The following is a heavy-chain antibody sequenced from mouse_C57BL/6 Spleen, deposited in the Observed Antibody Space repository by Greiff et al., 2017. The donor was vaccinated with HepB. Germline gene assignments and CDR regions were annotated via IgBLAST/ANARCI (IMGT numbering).Heavy chain of an antibody. CDR3: ARSQDYSNYDYAMDY. J-gene: IGHJ4*01. Sequence: VQLQQPGAELVKPGASVKLSCKASGYTFTSYWMHWVKQRPGQGLEWIGMIHPNSGSTNYNEKFKSKATLTVDKSSSTAYMQLSSLTSEDYAVYYCARSQDYSNYDYAMDYWGQGTSVTVSS. D-gene: IGHD2-5*01. CDR1: GYTFTSYW. CDR2: IHPNSGST. V-gene: IGHV1-64*01.